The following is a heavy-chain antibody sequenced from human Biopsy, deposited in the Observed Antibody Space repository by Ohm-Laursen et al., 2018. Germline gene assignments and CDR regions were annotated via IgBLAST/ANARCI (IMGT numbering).Heavy chain of an antibody. CDR2: INHRGSA. Sequence: SQTLSLTCAVYGGSFSGYYWTWIRQPPGKGLEWIGAINHRGSASYNPSLKSRITVLVDTSKNQFSLKLRSVSAADTAVYFCARALDYYDPYYYYAMDVWGQGTSVTVSS. J-gene: IGHJ6*02. D-gene: IGHD3-16*01. CDR3: ARALDYYDPYYYYAMDV. CDR1: GGSFSGYY. V-gene: IGHV4-34*01.